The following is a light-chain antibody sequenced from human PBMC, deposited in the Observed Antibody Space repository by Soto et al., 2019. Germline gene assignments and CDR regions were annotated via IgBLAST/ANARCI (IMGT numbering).Light chain of an antibody. Sequence: EIVMTQSPATLSVSPGERATLSCRASRSVRTKLAWYQQKPGQAPRLLIYGASARATGIPVRFSGSGSGTEFTLTISRLEPEDFAVYYCQQYGSSHTWTFGQGTKVDIK. CDR1: RSVRTK. J-gene: IGKJ1*01. CDR3: QQYGSSHTWT. CDR2: GAS. V-gene: IGKV3-15*01.